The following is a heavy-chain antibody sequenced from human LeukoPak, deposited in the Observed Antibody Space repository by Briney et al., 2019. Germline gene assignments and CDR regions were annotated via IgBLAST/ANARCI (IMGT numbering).Heavy chain of an antibody. V-gene: IGHV1-2*02. CDR1: GYTFTGYY. D-gene: IGHD6-19*01. CDR3: ARVAGQWLVPFNWFDP. CDR2: INPNSGGT. Sequence: ASVKVSCKASGYTFTGYYMHWVRQAPGQGLEWMGWINPNSGGTNYAQKFQGRVTMTRDTSISTACMELSRLRSDDTAVYYCARVAGQWLVPFNWFDPWGQGTLVTVSS. J-gene: IGHJ5*02.